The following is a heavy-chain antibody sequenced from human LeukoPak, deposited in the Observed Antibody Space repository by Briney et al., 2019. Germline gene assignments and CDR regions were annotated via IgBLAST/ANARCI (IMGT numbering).Heavy chain of an antibody. V-gene: IGHV4-34*01. CDR3: ARDNKGLDY. Sequence: SETLSLTCAVYGGSFSGYYWSWIRQPPGKGLEWIGEINHSGSTNYNPSLKSRVTISVDTSKNQFSLKLSSVTAADTAVYYCARDNKGLDYWGQGTLVTVSS. CDR2: INHSGST. CDR1: GGSFSGYY. J-gene: IGHJ4*02.